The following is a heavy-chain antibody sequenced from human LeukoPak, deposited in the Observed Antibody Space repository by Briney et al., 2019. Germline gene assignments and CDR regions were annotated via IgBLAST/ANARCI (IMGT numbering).Heavy chain of an antibody. CDR2: ISSSGSIR. CDR3: ASLPDTPMEDFDY. D-gene: IGHD5-18*01. Sequence: PGGSLRLSCAASGFTFSSYEMNWVRQAPGKGLEWVSYISSSGSIRYYADSVKGRFTISRDNAKNSLYLQMSSLRAEDTAVYYCASLPDTPMEDFDYWGQGTLVTASS. J-gene: IGHJ4*02. V-gene: IGHV3-48*03. CDR1: GFTFSSYE.